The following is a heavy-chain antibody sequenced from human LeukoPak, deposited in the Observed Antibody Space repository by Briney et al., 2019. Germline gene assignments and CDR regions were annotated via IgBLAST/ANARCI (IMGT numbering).Heavy chain of an antibody. CDR2: ISSSSSYI. Sequence: GKSLRLSCAASGFTFSSYSMNWVRQAPGKGLEWVSSISSSSSYIYYADSVKGRFTISRDNAKNSLYLQMNSLRAEDTAVYYCARDYDYYDSSGYLYYFDYWGQGTLVTVSS. CDR3: ARDYDYYDSSGYLYYFDY. CDR1: GFTFSSYS. D-gene: IGHD3-22*01. V-gene: IGHV3-21*01. J-gene: IGHJ4*02.